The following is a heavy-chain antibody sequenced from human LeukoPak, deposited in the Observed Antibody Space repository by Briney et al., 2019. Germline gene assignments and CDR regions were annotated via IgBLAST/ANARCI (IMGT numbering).Heavy chain of an antibody. CDR1: GFTFESRA. CDR2: MSKSGELI. V-gene: IGHV3-23*01. D-gene: IGHD2-2*02. CDR3: AKVLYTAHPHYFDS. J-gene: IGHJ4*02. Sequence: GGSLRLSCAASGFTFESRAGSWVRQAPGKGLEWVSCMSKSGELIYYADSVRGPFTTSSDNSKYTLFPQINSLKAEDTALYYCAKVLYTAHPHYFDSWGRGTLVTASS.